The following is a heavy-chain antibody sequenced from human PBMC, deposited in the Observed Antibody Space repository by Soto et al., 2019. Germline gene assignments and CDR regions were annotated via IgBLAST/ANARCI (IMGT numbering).Heavy chain of an antibody. J-gene: IGHJ4*02. CDR3: AKYSSSWYGETYFDY. CDR2: ISYDGSNK. D-gene: IGHD6-13*01. CDR1: GFTFSSYG. Sequence: PGGSLRLSCAASGFTFSSYGMHWVRQAPGKGLEWVAVISYDGSNKYYADSVKGRFTISRDNSKNTLYLQMNSLRAEDTAVYYCAKYSSSWYGETYFDYWGQGTLVTVSS. V-gene: IGHV3-30*18.